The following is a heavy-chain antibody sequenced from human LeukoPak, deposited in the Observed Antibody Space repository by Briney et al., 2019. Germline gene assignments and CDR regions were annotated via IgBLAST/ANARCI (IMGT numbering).Heavy chain of an antibody. J-gene: IGHJ4*02. Sequence: SETLSLTCSVSGGSVSSGSYYWSWIRRPPGKGLEWIGYIYYSGSTYYNPSLKSRVTISVDTSINQFSLKLTSLSAADTAVYYCASLPHIWGYYDSSGAIDYWGQGTLVTVSS. D-gene: IGHD3-22*01. CDR2: IYYSGST. CDR1: GGSVSSGSYY. CDR3: ASLPHIWGYYDSSGAIDY. V-gene: IGHV4-61*01.